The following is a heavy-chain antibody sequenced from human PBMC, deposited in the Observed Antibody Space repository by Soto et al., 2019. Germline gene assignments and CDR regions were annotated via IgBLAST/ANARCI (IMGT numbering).Heavy chain of an antibody. CDR2: IYSADNT. CDR3: ARGSLY. V-gene: IGHV3-66*01. J-gene: IGHJ4*01. Sequence: LRLSCAASGFTFSSYWMHWVRQAPGKGLECVSIIYSADNTFYVDSVKGRFIISRDNSKNTVYLQMNSLRADDTAVYYCARGSLYWGQGTLVTVSS. CDR1: GFTFSSYW.